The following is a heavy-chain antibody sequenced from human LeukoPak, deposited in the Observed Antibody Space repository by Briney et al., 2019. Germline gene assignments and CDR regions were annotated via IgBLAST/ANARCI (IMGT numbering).Heavy chain of an antibody. J-gene: IGHJ6*03. Sequence: SETLSLTCAVYGGSFSNYYWSWIRQTPGKGMEWIGEINDSGRTNYNPSLMSRVTVSVDTSKNQFSLRLTSVTATDTAVYYCATRWNYGRNYYIDVWGKGAAVSVSS. D-gene: IGHD1-7*01. V-gene: IGHV4-34*01. CDR2: INDSGRT. CDR3: ATRWNYGRNYYIDV. CDR1: GGSFSNYY.